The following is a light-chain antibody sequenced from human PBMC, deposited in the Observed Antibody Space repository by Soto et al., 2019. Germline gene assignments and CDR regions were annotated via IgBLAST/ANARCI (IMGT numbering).Light chain of an antibody. CDR1: SSDVGGYNY. Sequence: QSVLTQPASVSGSPGQSITISCTGTSSDVGGYNYVSWYQQHPDKAPKLMIYDVSNRPSGVSNRFSGSKSGNTASLTISGLQAEDEADYYCRSYRSSSTVVFVGGTKLTVL. J-gene: IGLJ2*01. CDR2: DVS. CDR3: RSYRSSSTVV. V-gene: IGLV2-14*01.